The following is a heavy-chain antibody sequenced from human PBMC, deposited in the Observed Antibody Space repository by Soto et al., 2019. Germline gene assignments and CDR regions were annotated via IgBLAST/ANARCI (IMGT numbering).Heavy chain of an antibody. CDR3: AKATKSYSSSWYGTNFDC. CDR1: GFTFSSYA. V-gene: IGHV3-23*01. J-gene: IGHJ4*02. D-gene: IGHD6-13*01. CDR2: ISGSGGST. Sequence: GGSLRLSCAASGFTFSSYAMSWVRQAPGKGLEWVSAISGSGGSTYYADSVKGRFTISRDNSKNTLYLQMNSLRAEDTAVYYCAKATKSYSSSWYGTNFDCWGQGTLVTVSS.